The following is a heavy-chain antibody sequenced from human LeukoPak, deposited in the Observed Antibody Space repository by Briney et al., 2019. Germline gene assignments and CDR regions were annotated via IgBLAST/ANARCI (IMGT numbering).Heavy chain of an antibody. D-gene: IGHD4-17*01. CDR1: GFTFSSYS. CDR3: ARDRKSTVTYP. Sequence: GGSLRLSCAASGFTFSSYSMNWVRQGPGKGLEWVSYISSSSSTIYYADSVKGRFTISRDNSKNTLYLQMNSLRAEDTAVYYCARDRKSTVTYPWGQGTLVTVSS. V-gene: IGHV3-48*01. CDR2: ISSSSSTI. J-gene: IGHJ5*02.